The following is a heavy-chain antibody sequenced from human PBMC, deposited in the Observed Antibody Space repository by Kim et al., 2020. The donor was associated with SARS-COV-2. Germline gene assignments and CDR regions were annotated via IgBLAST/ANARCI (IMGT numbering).Heavy chain of an antibody. Sequence: GGSLRLSCAASGLSFSSSAMNWVRQAPGKGLEWVSFISASSSYRHYVDSVTGRFTISRDNANNSLYLQMNSLRAEDTAVYCCARDSPYCRSSSCFDYWGQGVLVTVSS. J-gene: IGHJ4*02. CDR3: ARDSPYCRSSSCFDY. D-gene: IGHD2-2*01. V-gene: IGHV3-21*06. CDR1: GLSFSSSA. CDR2: ISASSSYR.